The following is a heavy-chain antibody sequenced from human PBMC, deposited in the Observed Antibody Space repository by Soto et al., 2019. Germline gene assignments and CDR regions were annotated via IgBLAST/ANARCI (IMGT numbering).Heavy chain of an antibody. D-gene: IGHD5-18*01. V-gene: IGHV1-18*01. CDR1: GGTFSSYA. Sequence: ASVKVSCKPSGGTFSSYAISWVRQAPGQGLEWMGRINADYGNTQYAQKFRGRVTMTTDTSTTTVYMELTNLRPDDTAVYYCARCIQGDYYYGMDVWGQGTTVTVSS. CDR2: INADYGNT. J-gene: IGHJ6*02. CDR3: ARCIQGDYYYGMDV.